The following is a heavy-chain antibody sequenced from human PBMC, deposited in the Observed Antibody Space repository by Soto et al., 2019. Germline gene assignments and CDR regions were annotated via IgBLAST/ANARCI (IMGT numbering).Heavy chain of an antibody. Sequence: SETLSLTCTVSGGSVSSGNYYWIWIRPPPGKGLGWIGYIHSSGSTNYNPFLKSRVTITVDTSKRHFSLKLSSVTAADTAAYYCTTLSYLYYDGMDVWGQGTTVTVSS. J-gene: IGHJ6*02. D-gene: IGHD2-2*01. CDR1: GGSVSSGNYY. V-gene: IGHV4-61*03. CDR2: IHSSGST. CDR3: TTLSYLYYDGMDV.